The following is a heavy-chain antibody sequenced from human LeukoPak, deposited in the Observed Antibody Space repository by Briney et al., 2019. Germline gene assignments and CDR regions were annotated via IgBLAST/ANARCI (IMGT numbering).Heavy chain of an antibody. CDR2: IYSGGST. Sequence: PGGSLRLSCAASGFTVSSNYMIWVRPAPGKGLEWVSAIYSGGSTYYADSVKGRFTISRDNSKNTVYLQMNSLRAEDTAVYYCASPAVWGELSLRYWGQGTLVTVSS. J-gene: IGHJ4*02. V-gene: IGHV3-53*01. CDR3: ASPAVWGELSLRY. D-gene: IGHD3-16*02. CDR1: GFTVSSNY.